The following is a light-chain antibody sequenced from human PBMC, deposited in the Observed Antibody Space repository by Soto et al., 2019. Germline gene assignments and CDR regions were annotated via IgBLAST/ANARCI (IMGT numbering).Light chain of an antibody. Sequence: DIQMTQSPSSLYASVGDRVTITCRASQSIGRFLNWHQQKPVKAPNVLINVASTLRSGVPSRFSGSGSGTDFNLTINSLQPEDFATYFCQQSFTTPLTVGGVTKVEIK. J-gene: IGKJ4*01. CDR2: VAS. CDR3: QQSFTTPLT. CDR1: QSIGRF. V-gene: IGKV1-39*01.